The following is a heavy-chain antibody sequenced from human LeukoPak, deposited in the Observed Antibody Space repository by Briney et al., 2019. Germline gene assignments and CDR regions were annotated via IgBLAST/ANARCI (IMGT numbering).Heavy chain of an antibody. Sequence: GASVKVSCKASGYTFTSYAISWVRQAPGQGLEWMGGIIPIFGTANYAQKFQGRVTITADESTSTAYMELSSLRSEDTAVYYCAREPAPYYFDYWGQGTLVTVSS. CDR1: GYTFTSYA. CDR3: AREPAPYYFDY. J-gene: IGHJ4*02. V-gene: IGHV1-69*13. CDR2: IIPIFGTA. D-gene: IGHD2-2*01.